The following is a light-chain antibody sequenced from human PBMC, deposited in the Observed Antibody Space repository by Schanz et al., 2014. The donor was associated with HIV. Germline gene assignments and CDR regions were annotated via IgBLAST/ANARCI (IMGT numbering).Light chain of an antibody. CDR3: ASYTNSATFV. CDR2: DVT. CDR1: SSDIGHYNY. V-gene: IGLV2-14*03. J-gene: IGLJ1*01. Sequence: QSALTQPASVSGSPGQSITISCTGTSSDIGHYNYVSWYQQHPGKAPKLLIYDVTNRPSGVSNRFSGSKSGNTASLAISGLQPEDEADYYCASYTNSATFVFGTGTKLTVL.